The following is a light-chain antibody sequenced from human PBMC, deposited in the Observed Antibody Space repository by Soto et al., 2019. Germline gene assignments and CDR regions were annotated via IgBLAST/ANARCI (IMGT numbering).Light chain of an antibody. CDR2: DVS. J-gene: IGLJ1*01. CDR3: SSYSTISTYV. V-gene: IGLV2-14*01. CDR1: SSDVGGYNF. Sequence: QSALTQPASVSGSPGQSLTISCTGTSSDVGGYNFVSWYQQHPGKAPKFMIYDVSNRPSGVSNRFSGSKSGNTASPTISGLQAEDEADYYCSSYSTISTYVFGTGTKLTVL.